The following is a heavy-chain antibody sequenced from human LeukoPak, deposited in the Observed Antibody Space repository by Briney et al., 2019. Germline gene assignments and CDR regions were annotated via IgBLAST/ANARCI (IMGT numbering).Heavy chain of an antibody. CDR2: IFYSGST. J-gene: IGHJ2*01. V-gene: IGHV4-31*03. CDR1: GGSINSGGYY. Sequence: SETLSLTCTVSGGSINSGGYYWNWIRQHPGKGLEWIGYIFYSGSTNYNPSLKSRVTMSVDTSKNQFSLKLSSVTAADTAVYYCARAIPPQYYYDSSGRPGYFDLWGRGTLVTVSS. CDR3: ARAIPPQYYYDSSGRPGYFDL. D-gene: IGHD3-22*01.